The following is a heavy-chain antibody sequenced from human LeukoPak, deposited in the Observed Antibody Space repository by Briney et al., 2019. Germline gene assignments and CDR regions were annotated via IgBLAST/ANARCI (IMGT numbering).Heavy chain of an antibody. CDR2: INHSGST. CDR1: GGSFSGYY. CDR3: ARELYSSGYHDAFDI. J-gene: IGHJ3*02. V-gene: IGHV4-34*01. Sequence: PSETLSLTCAVYGGSFSGYYWSWIRQPPGKGLEWIGEINHSGSTNYNPSLKSRVTISVDTSKYQFSLKLSSVTAADTAVYYCARELYSSGYHDAFDIWGQGTMVTVSS. D-gene: IGHD3-22*01.